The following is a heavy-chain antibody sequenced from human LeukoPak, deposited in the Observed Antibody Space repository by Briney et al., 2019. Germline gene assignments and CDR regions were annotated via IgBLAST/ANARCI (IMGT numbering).Heavy chain of an antibody. D-gene: IGHD5-12*01. Sequence: PGGSLRLCCAASGFTVSGNYMSWVRQAPGKGLEWVSVIYSGGSTDYADSVKGRFTISRDNSENTLFLQMNSLRVEDTAVYYCARSLYSGYDYWGQGSLVTVSS. CDR1: GFTVSGNY. V-gene: IGHV3-53*01. CDR3: ARSLYSGYDY. CDR2: IYSGGST. J-gene: IGHJ4*02.